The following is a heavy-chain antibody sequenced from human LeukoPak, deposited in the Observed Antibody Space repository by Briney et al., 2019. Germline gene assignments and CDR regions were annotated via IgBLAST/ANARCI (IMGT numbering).Heavy chain of an antibody. CDR3: ARGGLSSWYYFDY. D-gene: IGHD6-13*01. V-gene: IGHV1-8*01. J-gene: IGHJ4*02. CDR2: MNPNSGNT. CDR1: GYTFTSYD. Sequence: ASVKVSCKASGYTFTSYDINWVRQATRQGLEWMGWMNPNSGNTGYAQKFQGRVTITRNTSISTAYMELSSLRSEDTAVYYCARGGLSSWYYFDYWGQGTLVTVSS.